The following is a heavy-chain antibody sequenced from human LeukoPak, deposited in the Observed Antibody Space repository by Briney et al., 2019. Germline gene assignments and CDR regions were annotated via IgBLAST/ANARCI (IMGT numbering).Heavy chain of an antibody. D-gene: IGHD5-18*01. CDR3: ARVADVDTAMVFDY. Sequence: PSDTLSLTCTVSGGSISSYYWSWIRQPAGKGLEWVGRIYTSGSTNYNPSLKSRVTMSVDTSKNQFFMKLSSVTAADTAVYYCARVADVDTAMVFDYWGQGTLVTVSS. J-gene: IGHJ4*02. CDR1: GGSISSYY. V-gene: IGHV4-4*07. CDR2: IYTSGST.